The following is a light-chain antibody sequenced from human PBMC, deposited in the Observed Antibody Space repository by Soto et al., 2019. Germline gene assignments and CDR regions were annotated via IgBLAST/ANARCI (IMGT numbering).Light chain of an antibody. CDR1: NSDVGGYNR. CDR3: CSYTSSDSWV. V-gene: IGLV2-18*02. Sequence: QPASVSGSPGQSITISCTGSNSDVGGYNRVSWYQQPPGTAPKRLIYEVSNRPSGVPDRFSGSKSGNTASLTISGLQAEDEADYYCCSYTSSDSWVFGGGTKVTVL. CDR2: EVS. J-gene: IGLJ3*02.